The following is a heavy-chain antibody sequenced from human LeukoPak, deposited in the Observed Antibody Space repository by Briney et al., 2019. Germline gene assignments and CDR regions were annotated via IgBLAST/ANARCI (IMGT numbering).Heavy chain of an antibody. CDR3: ARGTGTPWFDY. D-gene: IGHD1-1*01. CDR1: GGSISSGDYY. V-gene: IGHV4-30-4*01. CDR2: IYYSGST. J-gene: IGHJ4*02. Sequence: SETLSLTCTVSGGSISSGDYYWGWIRQPPGKGLEWIGYIYYSGSTYYNPSLKSRVTISVDTSKNQFPLKLSSVTAADTAVYYCARGTGTPWFDYWGQGTLVTVSS.